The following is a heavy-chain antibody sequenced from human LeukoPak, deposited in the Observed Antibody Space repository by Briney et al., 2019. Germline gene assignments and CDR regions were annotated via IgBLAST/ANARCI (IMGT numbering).Heavy chain of an antibody. V-gene: IGHV3-23*01. D-gene: IGHD4-11*01. Sequence: QPGGSLRLSCAASGFTFSSYAMNWVRQAPGKGLEWVSGIGAGGTFTYYADSVKGRFTISRDNSRNTLYLQMNSLRADDTAVYYCAKDLDYTTTGYYVDYWGQETLVTVS. CDR2: IGAGGTFT. CDR1: GFTFSSYA. CDR3: AKDLDYTTTGYYVDY. J-gene: IGHJ4*02.